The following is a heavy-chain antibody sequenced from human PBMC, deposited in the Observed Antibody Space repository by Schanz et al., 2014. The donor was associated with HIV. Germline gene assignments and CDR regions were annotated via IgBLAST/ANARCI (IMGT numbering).Heavy chain of an antibody. CDR3: ARPFRSGWFEGIRNDAFDI. D-gene: IGHD6-19*01. CDR2: IGYDGSNI. CDR1: GFNFITYG. V-gene: IGHV3-33*01. Sequence: QVQLVESGGGVVQPGTSLRLSCVASGFNFITYGMHWVRQAPGKGLEWVAIIGYDGSNIYYAASVKGRFTVSRDNSKNTLYLQVNSLRAEDTAVYYCARPFRSGWFEGIRNDAFDIWGQGTMVTVSS. J-gene: IGHJ3*02.